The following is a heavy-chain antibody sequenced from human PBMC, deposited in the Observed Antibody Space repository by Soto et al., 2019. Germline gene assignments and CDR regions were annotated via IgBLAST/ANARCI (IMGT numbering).Heavy chain of an antibody. CDR3: AREGASGSHIGY. CDR1: GGTFSSYA. D-gene: IGHD3-22*01. V-gene: IGHV1-69*01. CDR2: IIPIFGTA. Sequence: QVQLVQSGAEVKKPGSSVKVSCKASGGTFSSYAISWVRQAPGQGLEWMGGIIPIFGTANYAQKFQGRVTITADESTSTADMELSSLRSEATAVYYCAREGASGSHIGYWGQGTLVTVSS. J-gene: IGHJ4*02.